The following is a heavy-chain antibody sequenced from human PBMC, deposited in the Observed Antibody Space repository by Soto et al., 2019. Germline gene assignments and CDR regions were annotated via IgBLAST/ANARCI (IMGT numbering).Heavy chain of an antibody. CDR3: ARGSRTGDYYFDY. CDR1: GGSISSYY. CDR2: VYYSGST. V-gene: IGHV4-59*01. Sequence: PSETLSLTCTVSGGSISSYYWSWIRQPPGKGLEWIGYVYYSGSTNYNPSLKSRVTISVDTSKNQFSLKLSSVTAADTAVYYCARGSRTGDYYFDYWGQGTLVTVSS. J-gene: IGHJ4*02. D-gene: IGHD7-27*01.